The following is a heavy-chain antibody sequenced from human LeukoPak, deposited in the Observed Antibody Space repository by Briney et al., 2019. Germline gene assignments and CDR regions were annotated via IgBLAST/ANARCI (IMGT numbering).Heavy chain of an antibody. V-gene: IGHV5-51*01. D-gene: IGHD1-26*01. J-gene: IGHJ3*02. CDR2: IYPGDSDT. CDR3: ARVGATWDDAFDI. CDR1: GYSFTSYW. Sequence: GESLKISFKGSGYSFTSYWIGWVRQMPGKGLEWMGIIYPGDSDTRYSPSFQGQVTISADKSISTAYLQWSSLKASDTAMYYCARVGATWDDAFDIWGQGTMVTVYS.